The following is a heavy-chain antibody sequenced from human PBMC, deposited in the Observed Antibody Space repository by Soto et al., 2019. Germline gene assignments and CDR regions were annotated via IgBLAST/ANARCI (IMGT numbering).Heavy chain of an antibody. CDR2: ISYDGSNK. Sequence: QVQLVESGRGVVQPGRSLRLSCAASGFTFSSYGMHWVRQAPGKGLEWVAVISYDGSNKYYADSVKGRFTISRDNSKNTLYLQMNSLRAEDTAVYYCAKDREGGSGSYRGIDYWGQGTLVTVSS. CDR1: GFTFSSYG. D-gene: IGHD1-26*01. V-gene: IGHV3-30*18. J-gene: IGHJ4*02. CDR3: AKDREGGSGSYRGIDY.